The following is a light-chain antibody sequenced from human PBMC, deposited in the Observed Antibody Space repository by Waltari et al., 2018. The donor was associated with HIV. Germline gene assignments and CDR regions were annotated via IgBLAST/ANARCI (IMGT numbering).Light chain of an antibody. J-gene: IGLJ3*02. Sequence: QSALTQPASVSGNPGQSVTITWTGTDIDIGNYNLVSGFQQHPGKAPKLLIYDVSKRPSGVSSRFSGSKSGYFASLTISGLLTEDESSYYCLTYVSKTSTWQFGGGTYLTV. CDR2: DVS. CDR1: DIDIGNYNL. V-gene: IGLV2-23*02. CDR3: LTYVSKTSTWQ.